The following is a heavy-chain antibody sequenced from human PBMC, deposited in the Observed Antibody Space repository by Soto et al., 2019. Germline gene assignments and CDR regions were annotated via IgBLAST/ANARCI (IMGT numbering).Heavy chain of an antibody. D-gene: IGHD2-21*02. CDR1: GGSVSSGSYY. Sequence: SETLSLTCTVSGGSVSSGSYYWSWIRQPPGKGLEWIGYIYYSGSTNYNPSLKSRVTMSVATSKNQFSLKLSSVTAADTAVYYCARDKVVVVTATEGNWFDPWGQGTLVTVSS. J-gene: IGHJ5*02. CDR2: IYYSGST. V-gene: IGHV4-61*01. CDR3: ARDKVVVVTATEGNWFDP.